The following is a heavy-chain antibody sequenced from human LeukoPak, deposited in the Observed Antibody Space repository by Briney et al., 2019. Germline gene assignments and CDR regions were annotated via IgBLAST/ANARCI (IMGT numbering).Heavy chain of an antibody. J-gene: IGHJ4*02. CDR1: GFTFSDYY. Sequence: PGGSLRLSCAASGFTFSDYYMSWIRQAPGKGLEWVSYISSSGSTIYYADSVKGRFTISRDNAKNSLYLQMNSLRAEDTAVYYCARVTNYDFWSGHNFDYWGQGTLVTVSS. CDR3: ARVTNYDFWSGHNFDY. D-gene: IGHD3-3*01. V-gene: IGHV3-11*04. CDR2: ISSSGSTI.